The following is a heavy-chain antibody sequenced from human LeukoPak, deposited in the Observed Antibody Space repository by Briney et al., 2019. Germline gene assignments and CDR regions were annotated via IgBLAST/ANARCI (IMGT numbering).Heavy chain of an antibody. V-gene: IGHV3-23*01. CDR1: GFTFSSYA. J-gene: IGHJ4*02. CDR3: AKHMGVTLYSGLDY. D-gene: IGHD2-21*02. Sequence: GGSLRLSCAASGFTFSSYAMSWVRQAPGKGLEWVSAISGSGGSTYYADSVKGRFTISRDNSKNTLHLQINSLRAEDTAVYYCAKHMGVTLYSGLDYWGQGTLVTVSS. CDR2: ISGSGGST.